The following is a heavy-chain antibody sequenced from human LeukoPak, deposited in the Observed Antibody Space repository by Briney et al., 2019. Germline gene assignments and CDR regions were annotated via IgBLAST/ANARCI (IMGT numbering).Heavy chain of an antibody. Sequence: GGSLRLSCAASGFTLRNYWMNWVRQAPGKGLECLANTKEDGSETYYADSVVGRFTISRDNAKNSLYLQMNSLRAEDTAVYYCARETPRRGETRDGYRWGQGTLVTVSS. CDR2: TKEDGSET. CDR1: GFTLRNYW. V-gene: IGHV3-7*01. D-gene: IGHD5-24*01. J-gene: IGHJ4*02. CDR3: ARETPRRGETRDGYR.